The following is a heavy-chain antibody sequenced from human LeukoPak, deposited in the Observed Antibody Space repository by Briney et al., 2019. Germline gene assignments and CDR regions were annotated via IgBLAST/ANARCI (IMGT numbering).Heavy chain of an antibody. Sequence: SETLSLTCAVYGGSFSGYYWSWIRQPPGKGLEWIGEINHSGSTNYNPSLKSRVTVSVDTSKNQFSLKLSSVTAADTAVYYCARGGRLKRLISLGGPPAFDIWGQGTMVTVSS. CDR1: GGSFSGYY. J-gene: IGHJ3*02. CDR2: INHSGST. V-gene: IGHV4-34*01. CDR3: ARGGRLKRLISLGGPPAFDI. D-gene: IGHD4-23*01.